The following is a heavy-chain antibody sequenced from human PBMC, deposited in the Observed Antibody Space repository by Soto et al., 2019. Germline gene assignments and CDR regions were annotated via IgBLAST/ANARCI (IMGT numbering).Heavy chain of an antibody. J-gene: IGHJ4*02. CDR3: ARVMGIAVAGPGY. CDR1: GFTFSSYS. Sequence: PGGSLRLSCAASGFTFSSYSMNWVRQAPGKGLEWVSSISSSSSYIYYADSVEGRFTISRDNAKNSLYLQMNSLRAEDTAVYYCARVMGIAVAGPGYWGQGTLVTVSS. V-gene: IGHV3-21*01. CDR2: ISSSSSYI. D-gene: IGHD6-19*01.